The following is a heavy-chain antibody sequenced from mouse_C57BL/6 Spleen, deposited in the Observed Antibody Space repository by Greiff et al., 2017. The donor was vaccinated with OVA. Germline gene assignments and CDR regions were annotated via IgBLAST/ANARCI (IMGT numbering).Heavy chain of an antibody. J-gene: IGHJ2*01. CDR3: ARSYGNYLSYFDY. Sequence: DVKLQESGGGLVKPGGSLKLSCAASGFTFSSYTMSWVRQTPEKRLEWVATISGGGGNTYYPDSVKGRFTISRDNAKNTLYLQMSSLRSEDTALYYCARSYGNYLSYFDYWGQGTTLTVSS. CDR2: ISGGGGNT. CDR1: GFTFSSYT. V-gene: IGHV5-9*01. D-gene: IGHD2-1*01.